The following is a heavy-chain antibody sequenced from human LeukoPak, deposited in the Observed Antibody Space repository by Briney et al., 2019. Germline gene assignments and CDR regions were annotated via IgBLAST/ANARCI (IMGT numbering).Heavy chain of an antibody. CDR1: GGSFSGYY. CDR3: ARGLRRQLIQPEYYFDY. Sequence: PSETLSLTCAVYGGSFSGYYWSWIRQPPGKGLEWIGEINHSGSTNYNPSLKSRVTISVDTSKNQFSLKLSSVTAADTAVYYCARGLRRQLIQPEYYFDYWGQGTLVTVSS. J-gene: IGHJ4*02. D-gene: IGHD6-13*01. V-gene: IGHV4-34*01. CDR2: INHSGST.